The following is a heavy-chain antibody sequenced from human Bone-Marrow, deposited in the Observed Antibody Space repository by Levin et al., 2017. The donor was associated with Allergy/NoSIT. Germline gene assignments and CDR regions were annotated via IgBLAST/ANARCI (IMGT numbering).Heavy chain of an antibody. J-gene: IGHJ4*02. Sequence: SETLSLTCTVSGGSISTYYWNWIRQLAGKGPEWIGRIYSAGSTHYNPSLKSRVTMSVDTSKNQFSLKLSSVTDADTAVYYCARSPPIGATYFDYWGQGTLVAVSS. V-gene: IGHV4-4*07. CDR3: ARSPPIGATYFDY. CDR2: IYSAGST. D-gene: IGHD1-26*01. CDR1: GGSISTYY.